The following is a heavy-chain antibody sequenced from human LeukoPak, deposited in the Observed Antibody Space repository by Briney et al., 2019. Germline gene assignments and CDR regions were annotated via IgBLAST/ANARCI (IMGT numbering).Heavy chain of an antibody. V-gene: IGHV3-20*01. D-gene: IGHD3-3*01. CDR1: GFTFDDYG. CDR2: INWNGGST. J-gene: IGHJ4*02. CDR3: ARVTIFGVVIRYFDY. Sequence: GGSLRLSCAASGFTFDDYGMSWVRQAPGKGLEWVSGINWNGGSTGYADSVKGRFTISRGNAKNSLYLQMNSLRAEDTALYHCARVTIFGVVIRYFDYWGQGTLVTVSS.